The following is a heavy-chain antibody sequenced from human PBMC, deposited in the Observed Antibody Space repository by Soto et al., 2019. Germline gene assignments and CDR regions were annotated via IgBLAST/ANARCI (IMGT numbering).Heavy chain of an antibody. D-gene: IGHD6-19*01. CDR2: ISWNSGSI. Sequence: DVQLVESGGGLVQPGRSLRLSCAASGFTFDDYAMHWVRQAPGKGLEWVSGISWNSGSIDYAESVKGRFTISRDNAKNSLYLQMNSLSAEDTALYYCAKVQRRRAVAGPLDYWGQGTLVTVSS. V-gene: IGHV3-9*01. CDR1: GFTFDDYA. CDR3: AKVQRRRAVAGPLDY. J-gene: IGHJ4*02.